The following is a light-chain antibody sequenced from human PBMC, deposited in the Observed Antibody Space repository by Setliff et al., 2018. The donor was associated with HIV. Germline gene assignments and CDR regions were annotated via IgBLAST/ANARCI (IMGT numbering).Light chain of an antibody. J-gene: IGLJ2*01. CDR2: DVS. CDR1: SSDVGGYNY. V-gene: IGLV2-14*03. Sequence: QSVLTQPASVSGSPGQSITIFCTGTSSDVGGYNYVSWYQHHPGKAPKLMIYDVSKRPSGVSYRFSGSKSGNTASLTISGLQAEDEADYYCSSFTSRSTFVGFGGGTKVTVL. CDR3: SSFTSRSTFVG.